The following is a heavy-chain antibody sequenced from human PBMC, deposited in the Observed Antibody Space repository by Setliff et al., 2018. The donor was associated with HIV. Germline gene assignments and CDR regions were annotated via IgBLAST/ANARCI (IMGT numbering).Heavy chain of an antibody. J-gene: IGHJ4*02. Sequence: GASVKVSCKASGDTFSTFAIIWVRQAPGQGLEWMGGIIPKSNTPDYAQIFKGRLTITADKSTGTDHMELVGLTSEDTAVYYCARGSPIVWFGEFLYPEIDYWGQGSLVTVS. CDR3: ARGSPIVWFGEFLYPEIDY. D-gene: IGHD3-10*01. CDR2: IIPKSNTP. CDR1: GDTFSTFA. V-gene: IGHV1-69*06.